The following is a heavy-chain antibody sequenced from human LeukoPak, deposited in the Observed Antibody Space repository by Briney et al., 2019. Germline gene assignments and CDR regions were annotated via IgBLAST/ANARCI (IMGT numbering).Heavy chain of an antibody. CDR3: AKAHESDGYPCLDH. V-gene: IGHV3-23*01. CDR2: ISASGP. D-gene: IGHD3-16*02. J-gene: IGHJ4*02. Sequence: GGSLRLSCAASGFTFGRLAMTWVRQAPGKGLEWVSTISASGPYYADAVRGRFTISRDNSRNTLSLQMDSLRAEDTAVYYCAKAHESDGYPCLDHSGLGTLVTVSS. CDR1: GFTFGRLA.